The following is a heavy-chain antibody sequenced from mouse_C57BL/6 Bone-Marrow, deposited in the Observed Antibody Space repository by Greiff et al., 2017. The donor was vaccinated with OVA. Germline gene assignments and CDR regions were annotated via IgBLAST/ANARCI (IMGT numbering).Heavy chain of an antibody. V-gene: IGHV1-18*01. J-gene: IGHJ1*03. CDR2: INPNNGGT. CDR1: GYTFTDYN. D-gene: IGHD1-1*01. CDR3: ARYYYGSKGYFDV. Sequence: VQLQQSGPELVKPGASVKIPCKASGYTFTDYNMDWVKQSHGKSLEWIGDINPNNGGTIYNQKFKGKATLTVDKSSSTAYMELRSLTSEDTAVYYCARYYYGSKGYFDVWGTGTTVTVSS.